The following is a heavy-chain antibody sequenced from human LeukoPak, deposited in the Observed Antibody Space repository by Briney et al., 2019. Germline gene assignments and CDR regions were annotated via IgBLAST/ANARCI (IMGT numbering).Heavy chain of an antibody. CDR2: ISYDGSNK. J-gene: IGHJ4*02. D-gene: IGHD1-7*01. CDR3: AKDREGTTFDN. Sequence: GGSLRLACAASGFTFSNYDMHWVRQAPGKGLEWVAVISYDGSNKYYADSVKGRFTISRDNSKNTVYLQMNSLRAEDTAVYYCAKDREGTTFDNWGQGTLVTVSS. CDR1: GFTFSNYD. V-gene: IGHV3-30*18.